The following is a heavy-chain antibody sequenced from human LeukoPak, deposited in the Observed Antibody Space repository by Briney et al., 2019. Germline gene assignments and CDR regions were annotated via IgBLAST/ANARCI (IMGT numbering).Heavy chain of an antibody. J-gene: IGHJ3*02. CDR3: ARDVWDFWSGYSYAFDI. Sequence: ASVKVSCKASGGTFSSYAISWVRQAPAQGLEWMGRIIPILGIANYAQKFQGRVTITADKSTSTAYMELSSLRSEDTAVYYCARDVWDFWSGYSYAFDIWGQGTMVTVSS. D-gene: IGHD3-3*01. V-gene: IGHV1-69*04. CDR1: GGTFSSYA. CDR2: IIPILGIA.